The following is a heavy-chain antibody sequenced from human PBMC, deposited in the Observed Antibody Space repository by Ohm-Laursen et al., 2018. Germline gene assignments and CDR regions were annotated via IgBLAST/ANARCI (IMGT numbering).Heavy chain of an antibody. CDR3: ARGYYVDY. CDR2: INPNSGGT. V-gene: IGHV1-2*02. CDR1: GSTLTGSY. J-gene: IGHJ4*02. Sequence: GPSVSVSCKASGSTLTGSYMRSARQPPGQWLEWMGWINPNSGGTNYAQKFQGRVTMTRDTSISTVYMELSRLRSDDTAVYYCARGYYVDYWGQGTLVTVSS.